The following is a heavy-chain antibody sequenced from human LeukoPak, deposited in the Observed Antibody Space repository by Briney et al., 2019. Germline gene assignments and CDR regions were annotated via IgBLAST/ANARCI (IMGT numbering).Heavy chain of an antibody. Sequence: ASVKVSCKASGYTFTGYYMHWVRQAPGQGLEWMGRINPNSGGTNYAQKFQGRVTMTRETCISTAYMELSRMRCDGTAVYYCERDRFNAAGGAYYYMDVWGKGTTVTVSS. J-gene: IGHJ6*03. D-gene: IGHD3-16*01. CDR3: ERDRFNAAGGAYYYMDV. V-gene: IGHV1-2*06. CDR2: INPNSGGT. CDR1: GYTFTGYY.